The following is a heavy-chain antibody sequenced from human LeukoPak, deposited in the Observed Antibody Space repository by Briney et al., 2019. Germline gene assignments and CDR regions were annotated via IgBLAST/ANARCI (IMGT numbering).Heavy chain of an antibody. D-gene: IGHD3-22*01. CDR1: GGSFSGYY. J-gene: IGHJ5*02. CDR2: INHSGST. V-gene: IGHV4-34*01. Sequence: PSETLSLTCAVYGGSFSGYYWSWIRQPPGKGLEWIGEINHSGSTNYNPSLKSRVTISVDTSKNQFSLKLSSVTAADTAVYYCARVITMIVVDRPTTTCNWFDPWGQGTLVTVSS. CDR3: ARVITMIVVDRPTTTCNWFDP.